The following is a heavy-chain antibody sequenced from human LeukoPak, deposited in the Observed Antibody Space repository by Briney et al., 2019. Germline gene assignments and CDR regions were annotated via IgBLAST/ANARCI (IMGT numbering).Heavy chain of an antibody. CDR1: GGSISSYY. D-gene: IGHD5-18*01. Sequence: SETLSLTCTVSGGSISSYYWSWIRQPPGKGLEWIGYIYYSGSTNYNPSLKSRVTISVDTSKNQFSLKLSSVTAADTAVYYCARAQGGVTHHFDYWGQGTLVTVSS. CDR2: IYYSGST. J-gene: IGHJ4*02. V-gene: IGHV4-59*08. CDR3: ARAQGGVTHHFDY.